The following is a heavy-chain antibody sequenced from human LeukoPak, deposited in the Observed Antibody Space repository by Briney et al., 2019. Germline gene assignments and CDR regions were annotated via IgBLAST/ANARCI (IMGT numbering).Heavy chain of an antibody. CDR3: AREVSAPAPRIVGASGYYYYYYMDV. J-gene: IGHJ6*03. D-gene: IGHD1-26*01. CDR1: GYTFTGYY. V-gene: IGHV1-2*02. CDR2: INPNIGGT. Sequence: ASVKVSCKASGYTFTGYYMHWVRQAPGQGLEWMGWINPNIGGTNYAQKFQCRVTMTRDTSISTAYMELSRLRSDDTAVYYCAREVSAPAPRIVGASGYYYYYYMDVWGKGTTVTVSS.